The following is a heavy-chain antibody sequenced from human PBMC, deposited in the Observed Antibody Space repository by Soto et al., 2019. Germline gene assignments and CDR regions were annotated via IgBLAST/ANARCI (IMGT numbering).Heavy chain of an antibody. CDR1: GASVNSNY. Sequence: QAQLHESGPGLVKPSEPLSLSCTVSGASVNSNYWSWIRQSPGKGLEWIGYIDHRGTTNYNPSLKSRVTISSDTPKNQFSLRLSSVTAVDTAVYYCATGGGWLPDTWGQGTLVTVSS. V-gene: IGHV4-59*02. J-gene: IGHJ4*02. CDR3: ATGGGWLPDT. D-gene: IGHD5-12*01. CDR2: IDHRGTT.